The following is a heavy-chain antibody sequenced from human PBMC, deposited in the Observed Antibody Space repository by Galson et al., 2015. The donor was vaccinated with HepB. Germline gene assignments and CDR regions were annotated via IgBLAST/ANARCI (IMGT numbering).Heavy chain of an antibody. Sequence: SLRLSCAASGFTFSSYAMHWVRQAPGKGLEWVAVISYDGSNKYYADSVKGRFTISRDNSKNTLYLQMNSLRAEDTAVYYCARALDYGDYGYYYYGMDVWGQGTTVTVSS. D-gene: IGHD4-17*01. CDR2: ISYDGSNK. CDR3: ARALDYGDYGYYYYGMDV. CDR1: GFTFSSYA. J-gene: IGHJ6*02. V-gene: IGHV3-30-3*01.